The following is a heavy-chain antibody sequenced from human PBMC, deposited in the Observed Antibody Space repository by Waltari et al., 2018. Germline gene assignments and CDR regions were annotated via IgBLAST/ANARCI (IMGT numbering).Heavy chain of an antibody. Sequence: QVQLQESGPGLVKPSQTLSLTCTVSGRSISSGSSNWSWHRQPDGKGLEWIGRIYTSGSTNYNPSLKSRVTISVDTSKNQFSLKLSSVTAADTALYYCARGRTTVTTFFDYWGQGTLVTVSS. J-gene: IGHJ4*02. V-gene: IGHV4-61*02. D-gene: IGHD4-17*01. CDR2: IYTSGST. CDR1: GRSISSGSSN. CDR3: ARGRTTVTTFFDY.